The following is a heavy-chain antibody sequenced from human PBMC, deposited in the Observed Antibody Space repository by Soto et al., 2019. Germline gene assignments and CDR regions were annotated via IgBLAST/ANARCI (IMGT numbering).Heavy chain of an antibody. J-gene: IGHJ4*02. CDR1: GFTFSSYA. V-gene: IGHV3-23*01. CDR2: ISGSGGST. Sequence: GGSLRLSCAASGFTFSSYAMTWGRQTPGKGLEWVSGISGSGGSTYYADSVKGRFTISRDNAKNTLYLQMNSLRAEDTAVYYCAKGWITVIEVVTIPPFFDYWGQGSLVTVSS. CDR3: AKGWITVIEVVTIPPFFDY. D-gene: IGHD3-22*01.